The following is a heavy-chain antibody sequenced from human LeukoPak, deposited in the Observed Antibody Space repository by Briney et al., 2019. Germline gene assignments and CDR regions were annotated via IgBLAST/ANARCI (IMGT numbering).Heavy chain of an antibody. Sequence: SDTLSLTCTVSGGSISSYYWSWIRQPPGKGLGWIGYIYYSGSTNYNPSLKSRVTISVDTSKNQFSLKLSSVTAADTAVYYCARDSRYSSGWYGFDPWGQGTLVTVSS. D-gene: IGHD6-19*01. CDR1: GGSISSYY. J-gene: IGHJ5*02. V-gene: IGHV4-59*01. CDR3: ARDSRYSSGWYGFDP. CDR2: IYYSGST.